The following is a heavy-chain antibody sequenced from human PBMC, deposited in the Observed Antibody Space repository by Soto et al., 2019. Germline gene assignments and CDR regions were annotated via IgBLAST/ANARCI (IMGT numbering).Heavy chain of an antibody. CDR3: ARRVSVGFDGMDV. CDR2: IYPGDSDT. J-gene: IGHJ6*02. CDR1: GYSFTSYW. V-gene: IGHV5-51*01. D-gene: IGHD3-10*01. Sequence: GESLKISCKGSGYSFTSYWIGWVRQMPGKGLEWMGIIYPGDSDTRYSPSFQGEVTISADKSISTAYLQWSSLKASDTAMYYCARRVSVGFDGMDVWGQGTTVTVSS.